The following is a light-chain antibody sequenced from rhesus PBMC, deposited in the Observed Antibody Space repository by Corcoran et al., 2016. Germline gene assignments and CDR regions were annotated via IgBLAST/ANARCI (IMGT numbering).Light chain of an antibody. V-gene: IGKV1-74*01. CDR1: ENVNNY. CDR2: KAS. J-gene: IGKJ2*01. CDR3: KHNYGTPYS. Sequence: DIQMTQSPSSLSASVGDRVTITCRTSENVNNYLNWYQQKPGKAPKLLIYKASNLQSGVPSRFRGSGSGTDYTFTISSLQSEDVATYNCKHNYGTPYSFGKGTKVEIK.